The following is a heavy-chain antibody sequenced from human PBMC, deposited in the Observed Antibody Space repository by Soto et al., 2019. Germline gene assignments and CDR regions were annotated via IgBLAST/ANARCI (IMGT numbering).Heavy chain of an antibody. D-gene: IGHD3-22*01. J-gene: IGHJ6*02. CDR1: GYTFTSYD. V-gene: IGHV1-8*01. CDR3: ASLNNYYDSSGLRYYYYGMDV. Sequence: VASVKVSCKASGYTFTSYDINWVRQATGQGLEWMGWMNPNSGNTGYAQKFQGRVTMTRNTSISTAYMELSSLSSEDTAVYYCASLNNYYDSSGLRYYYYGMDVWGQGTTVTVSS. CDR2: MNPNSGNT.